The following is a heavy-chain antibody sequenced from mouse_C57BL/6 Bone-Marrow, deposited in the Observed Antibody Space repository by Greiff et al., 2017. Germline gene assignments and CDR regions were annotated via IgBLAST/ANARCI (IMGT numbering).Heavy chain of an antibody. J-gene: IGHJ4*01. CDR2: ISDGGSYT. CDR3: ARDGGMDY. V-gene: IGHV5-4*01. CDR1: GFTFSSYA. Sequence: EVKVVESGGGLVKPGGSLKLSRAASGFTFSSYAMSWVRQTPEKRLEWVATISDGGSYTYYPDNVKGRFTISRDNAKNNLYLQMSHLKSEDTAMYYCARDGGMDYWGQGTSVTVSS.